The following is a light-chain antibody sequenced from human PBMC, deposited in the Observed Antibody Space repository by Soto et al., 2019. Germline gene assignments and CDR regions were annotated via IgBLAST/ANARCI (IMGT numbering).Light chain of an antibody. CDR1: QSVSNNY. J-gene: IGKJ4*01. Sequence: EIVLSQSPGTLSLSPGERDTLSCRASQSVSNNYLAWYQQKPGQAPRLLIYGASNRATGIPDRFSGSGSGTDFTLTITRLEPEDFAVYYCQQYQSLTFGGGTKVDIK. CDR3: QQYQSLT. V-gene: IGKV3-20*01. CDR2: GAS.